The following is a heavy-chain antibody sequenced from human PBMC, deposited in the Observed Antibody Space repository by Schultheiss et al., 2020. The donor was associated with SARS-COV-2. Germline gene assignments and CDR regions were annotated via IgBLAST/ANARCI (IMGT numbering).Heavy chain of an antibody. D-gene: IGHD2-15*01. V-gene: IGHV3-33*06. CDR2: IWYDGSNK. CDR1: GFTFSSYG. Sequence: GGSLRLSCAASGFTFSSYGMHWVRQAPGKGLEWVAVIWYDGSNKYYADSVKGRFTISRDNSKSTLYLQMNSLRAEDTAVYYCAKDLMYCSGGSCYSRYFQHWGQGTLVTVSS. CDR3: AKDLMYCSGGSCYSRYFQH. J-gene: IGHJ1*01.